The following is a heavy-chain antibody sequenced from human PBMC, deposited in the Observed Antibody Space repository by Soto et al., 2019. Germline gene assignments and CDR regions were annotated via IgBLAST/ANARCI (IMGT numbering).Heavy chain of an antibody. J-gene: IGHJ4*02. CDR2: IYYSGST. CDR1: GGSINYYY. Sequence: SETLSLTCTVSGGSINYYYWGWIRQPPGKGLEWIGYIYYSGSTNYNPSLQSRVTISVDTSKNQFSLKLSSVTAADTAVYYCARAVLPATAPFDYWGQGTLVTVSS. D-gene: IGHD2-2*01. V-gene: IGHV4-59*01. CDR3: ARAVLPATAPFDY.